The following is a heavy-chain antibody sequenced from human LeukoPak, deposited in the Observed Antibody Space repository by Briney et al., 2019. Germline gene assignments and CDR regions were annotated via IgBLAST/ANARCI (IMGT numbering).Heavy chain of an antibody. CDR2: ISCYNGDT. D-gene: IGHD2-2*02. CDR3: ARFAVVPAAIGWFDP. J-gene: IGHJ5*02. Sequence: GASVKVSCKASGYTFTHHGISWVRQAPGQGLEWMGWISCYNGDTMYAQNVQGRATMTTETSTRTAYIELRSLRSDDTAVYYCARFAVVPAAIGWFDPWGQGTLVTVSS. V-gene: IGHV1-18*01. CDR1: GYTFTHHG.